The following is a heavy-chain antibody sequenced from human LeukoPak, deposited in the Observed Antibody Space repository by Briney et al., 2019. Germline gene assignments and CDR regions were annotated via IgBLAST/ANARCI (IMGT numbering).Heavy chain of an antibody. CDR1: GYTFTGYY. D-gene: IGHD2-21*02. Sequence: GASVKVSCKASGYTFTGYYMHWVRQAPGQGLGWMGWINPNSGGTNYAQKFQGRVTMTRDTSISTAYMELSRLRSDDTAVYYCARDHPYCGGDCSTFDYWGQGTLVTVSS. CDR3: ARDHPYCGGDCSTFDY. CDR2: INPNSGGT. J-gene: IGHJ4*02. V-gene: IGHV1-2*02.